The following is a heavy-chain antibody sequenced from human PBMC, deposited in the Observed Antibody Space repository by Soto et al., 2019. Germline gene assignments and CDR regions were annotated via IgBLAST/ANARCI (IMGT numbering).Heavy chain of an antibody. CDR3: ARLGGYCSSTSCPLYYYYGMDV. J-gene: IGHJ6*02. Sequence: QVQLVQSGAEVKKPGSSVKVSCKASGGAFSSYAISWVRQAPGQGLEWMGGIIPIFGTANYAQKVQGRVTITADESTSTAYMELSSLRSEDTAVYYCARLGGYCSSTSCPLYYYYGMDVWGQGTTVTVSS. D-gene: IGHD2-2*01. CDR2: IIPIFGTA. CDR1: GGAFSSYA. V-gene: IGHV1-69*01.